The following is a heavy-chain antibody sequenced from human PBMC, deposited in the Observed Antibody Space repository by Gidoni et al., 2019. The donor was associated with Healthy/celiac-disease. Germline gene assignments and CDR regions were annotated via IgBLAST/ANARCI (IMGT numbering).Heavy chain of an antibody. CDR3: ARDSGYVWGSYRDY. V-gene: IGHV3-66*02. Sequence: EVQLVESGGGLVQPGGSLRLSCAASGFTVSSNYMSWVRQAPGKGLEWVSVIYSGGSTYYADSVKGRFTISRDNSKNTLYLQMNSLRAEDTAVYYCARDSGYVWGSYRDYWGQGTLVTVSS. CDR1: GFTVSSNY. CDR2: IYSGGST. D-gene: IGHD3-16*02. J-gene: IGHJ4*02.